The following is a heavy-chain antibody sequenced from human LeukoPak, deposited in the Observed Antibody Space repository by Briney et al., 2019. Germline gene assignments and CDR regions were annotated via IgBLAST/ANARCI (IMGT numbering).Heavy chain of an antibody. V-gene: IGHV3-7*01. CDR1: GGSFSGYY. D-gene: IGHD6-6*01. J-gene: IGHJ5*02. Sequence: ETLSLTCAVYGGSFSGYYWSWIRQPPGKGLEWVANMKPDGSEKYYVDSVKGRFTISRDNAKNSLYLQMNSLRAEDTAVYYCARAGIAARPIVLSIYRPGYNWFDPWGQGTLVTVSS. CDR3: ARAGIAARPIVLSIYRPGYNWFDP. CDR2: MKPDGSEK.